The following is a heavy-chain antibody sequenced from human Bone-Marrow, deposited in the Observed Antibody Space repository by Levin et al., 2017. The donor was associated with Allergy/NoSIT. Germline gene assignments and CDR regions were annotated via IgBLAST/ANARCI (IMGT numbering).Heavy chain of an antibody. CDR1: GFTFSSAW. J-gene: IGHJ6*02. V-gene: IGHV3-15*01. D-gene: IGHD1-26*01. CDR2: IKSKTDGEAT. CDR3: VTLLRAGIDV. Sequence: GESLKISCEGSGFTFSSAWVNWVRQAPGKGLEWVGRIKSKTDGEATDYAAPVNGRFTISRDDSKNRVYLQMNSLKTEDTAVYFCVTLLRAGIDVWGQGTTVTASS.